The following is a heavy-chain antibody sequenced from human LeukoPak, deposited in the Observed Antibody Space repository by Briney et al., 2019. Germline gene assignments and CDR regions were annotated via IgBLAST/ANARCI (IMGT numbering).Heavy chain of an antibody. V-gene: IGHV4-34*01. D-gene: IGHD3-10*01. CDR3: ARGPYYGSGSYPY. J-gene: IGHJ4*02. Sequence: SETLSLTCAVYGESISGYYWNWIRQPPGKGLEWIGEINHSGSTNYNPSLKSRVTMSVDTSKNQFSLKLSSVTAADTAVYYCARGPYYGSGSYPYWGQGTLVTVSS. CDR1: GESISGYY. CDR2: INHSGST.